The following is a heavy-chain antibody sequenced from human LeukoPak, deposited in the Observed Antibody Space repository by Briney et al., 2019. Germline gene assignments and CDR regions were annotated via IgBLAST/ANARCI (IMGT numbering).Heavy chain of an antibody. CDR1: GGSFSGYY. V-gene: IGHV4-34*01. CDR3: ARSPRGIRLDY. J-gene: IGHJ4*02. Sequence: PSETLSLTCAVYGGSFSGYYWSWIRQPPGKGLEWIGEINHSGSTNYNPSLKSRVTISVDTSRNQFSLKLSSVTAADTAVYYCARSPRGIRLDYWAREPWSPSPQ. D-gene: IGHD3-16*01. CDR2: INHSGST.